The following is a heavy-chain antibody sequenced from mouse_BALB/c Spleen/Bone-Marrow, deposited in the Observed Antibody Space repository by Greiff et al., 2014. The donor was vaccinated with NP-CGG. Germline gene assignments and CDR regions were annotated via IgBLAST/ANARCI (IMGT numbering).Heavy chain of an antibody. V-gene: IGHV1-31*01. J-gene: IGHJ2*01. Sequence: VQLQQSGPDLVKPGASVKISCKASGYSFTGYYMHWVKQSHAKSLEWIGRINPYNGATTYNQNFKDKASLTVDKSFSTAYMELHSLTSEDSAVYYCARSWDYWGQGTTLTVSS. CDR2: INPYNGAT. CDR3: ARSWDY. D-gene: IGHD4-1*01. CDR1: GYSFTGYY.